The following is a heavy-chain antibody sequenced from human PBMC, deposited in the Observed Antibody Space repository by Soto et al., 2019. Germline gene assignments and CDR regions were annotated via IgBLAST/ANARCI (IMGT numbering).Heavy chain of an antibody. J-gene: IGHJ6*02. D-gene: IGHD6-19*01. V-gene: IGHV4-39*07. CDR1: GGSISSSSYY. CDR3: ARGQGIAVAGSVRYYYYGMDV. Sequence: SETLSLTCTVSGGSISSSSYYWGWIRQPPGKGLEWIGSIYYSGSTYYNPSLKSRVTISVDTSKNQFSLKLSSVTAADTAVYYCARGQGIAVAGSVRYYYYGMDVWGQGTTVTVSS. CDR2: IYYSGST.